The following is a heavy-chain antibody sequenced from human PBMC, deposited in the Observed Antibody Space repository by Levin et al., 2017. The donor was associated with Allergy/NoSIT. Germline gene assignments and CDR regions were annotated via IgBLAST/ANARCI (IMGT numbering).Heavy chain of an antibody. V-gene: IGHV3-23*01. D-gene: IGHD6-13*01. Sequence: GSLRLSCAASGFTFSTYAMSWVRQAPGKGLEWVSGISGSGGRTYHADSVKGRFTISRDNSKNTLYLQMNSLRAEDTAVYYCANEESAAGNYFDYWGQGTLVTVSS. CDR3: ANEESAAGNYFDY. CDR1: GFTFSTYA. CDR2: ISGSGGRT. J-gene: IGHJ4*02.